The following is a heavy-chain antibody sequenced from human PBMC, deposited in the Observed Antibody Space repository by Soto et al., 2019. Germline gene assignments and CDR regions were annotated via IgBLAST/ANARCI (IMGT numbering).Heavy chain of an antibody. Sequence: PGGSLRLSCAASGFTVSSNYMSWVRQAPGKGLEWVSVIYSGGSTYYADSVRGRFTISRDNSKNTLYLQMKSLRAEDTAVYYCAGDPPATRHGMDVCGQGTTVTVSS. V-gene: IGHV3-53*01. CDR2: IYSGGST. J-gene: IGHJ6*02. CDR3: AGDPPATRHGMDV. CDR1: GFTVSSNY.